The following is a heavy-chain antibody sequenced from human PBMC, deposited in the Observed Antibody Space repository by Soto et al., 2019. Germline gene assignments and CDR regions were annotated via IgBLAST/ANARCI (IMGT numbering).Heavy chain of an antibody. CDR3: ARVPKANSTRFDY. V-gene: IGHV1-2*02. D-gene: IGHD7-27*01. J-gene: IGHJ4*02. CDR1: GYTFTGYY. CDR2: INPNSGGT. Sequence: QVQLVQSGSEVNTPGASVKVSCKASGYTFTGYYMHWVRQAPGQGLEWMGWINPNSGGTNYAQKFQGRVTMTRDTSISTAEMVLSRLRSDDTAVYDCARVPKANSTRFDYWGQGTLVPVSS.